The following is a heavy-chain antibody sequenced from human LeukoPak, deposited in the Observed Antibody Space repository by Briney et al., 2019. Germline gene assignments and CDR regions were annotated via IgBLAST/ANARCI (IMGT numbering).Heavy chain of an antibody. V-gene: IGHV3-48*03. J-gene: IGHJ4*02. CDR1: GFTFSSYE. CDR3: VRDFYDGSGYFDY. D-gene: IGHD3-22*01. CDR2: ISGSGSAK. Sequence: GGSLRLSCAASGFTFSSYEMNWVRQAPGKGLEWVSCISGSGSAKYYADSVKGRFTISRDNAKNSLYLQMNSLRDADTAVYYCVRDFYDGSGYFDYWGQGTLVTVSS.